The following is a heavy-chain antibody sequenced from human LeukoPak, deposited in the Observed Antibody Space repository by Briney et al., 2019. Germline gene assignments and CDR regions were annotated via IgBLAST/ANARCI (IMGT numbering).Heavy chain of an antibody. CDR2: ISERGDS. CDR1: GGAISTYS. Sequence: PSETLSLTCTVSGGAISTYSWSWIRQPPGNVLEWIGYISERGDSNSNPSLKSRVTMSVDTSKNQFSLKLSSVTAADTAVYYCARSKDILLGDSDAFDLWGRGTTVTVPS. D-gene: IGHD2-21*01. CDR3: ARSKDILLGDSDAFDL. J-gene: IGHJ3*01. V-gene: IGHV4-59*01.